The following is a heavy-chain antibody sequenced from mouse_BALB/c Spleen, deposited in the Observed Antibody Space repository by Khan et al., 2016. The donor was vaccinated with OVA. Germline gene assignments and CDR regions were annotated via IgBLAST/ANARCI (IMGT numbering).Heavy chain of an antibody. J-gene: IGHJ2*01. CDR3: ARTARIKY. CDR2: ISYSGST. V-gene: IGHV3-2*02. Sequence: EVQLVESGPGLVKPSQSLSLTCTVTGYSITSGYGWNWIRQFPGNKLEWMGYISYSGSTNYNPSLKSRISITRDTSKNPLFLQLNSGNTEDTATYYCARTARIKYWGQGTTLTVSS. CDR1: GYSITSGYG. D-gene: IGHD1-2*01.